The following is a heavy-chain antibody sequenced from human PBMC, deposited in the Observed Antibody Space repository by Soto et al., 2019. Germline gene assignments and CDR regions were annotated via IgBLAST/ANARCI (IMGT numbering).Heavy chain of an antibody. V-gene: IGHV4-30-4*01. CDR2: IFSSGTT. Sequence: SETLSLTCTVSGDSISSGNKYWSWIRQAPGKGLEWIGYIFSSGTTYYNPSLKSRLTMSLDASQNQFSLRLASVTDADSAVYYCARVPSPFDYYYAMDVWGQGTTVTVSS. CDR3: ARVPSPFDYYYAMDV. D-gene: IGHD3-16*01. J-gene: IGHJ6*02. CDR1: GDSISSGNKY.